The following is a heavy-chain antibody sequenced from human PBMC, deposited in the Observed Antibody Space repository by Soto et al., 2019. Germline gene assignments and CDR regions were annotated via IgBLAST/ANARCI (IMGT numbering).Heavy chain of an antibody. CDR2: IKDDGSEK. CDR3: VRVGRVGGY. D-gene: IGHD3-16*01. V-gene: IGHV3-7*03. J-gene: IGHJ4*02. Sequence: EVQLVESGGGLVQPGGSLRLSCTASGFTFSTYWMSWVRQAPGKGLGWVANIKDDGSEKYYVDSVKGRFSISRDNARSSLYLQMNSLRSEDTAVYYCVRVGRVGGYWGQGTQVTVSS. CDR1: GFTFSTYW.